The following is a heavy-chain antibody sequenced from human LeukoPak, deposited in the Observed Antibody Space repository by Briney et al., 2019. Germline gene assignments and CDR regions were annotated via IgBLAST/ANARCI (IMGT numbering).Heavy chain of an antibody. CDR2: ISSSGSTI. D-gene: IGHD3-10*01. J-gene: IGHJ4*02. CDR1: RFTFSSYE. V-gene: IGHV3-48*03. CDR3: ARDREEYDY. Sequence: GGYLRLSCAASRFTFSSYEMNWDPQAPGQELKWVSYISSSGSTIYYADSVKGRFTISRDNAKNSLYLQMNSLRAEDTAVYYCARDREEYDYWGQGTLVTVSS.